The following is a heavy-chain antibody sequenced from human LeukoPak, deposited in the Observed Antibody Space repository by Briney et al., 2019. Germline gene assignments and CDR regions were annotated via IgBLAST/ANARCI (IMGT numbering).Heavy chain of an antibody. V-gene: IGHV3-23*01. CDR2: VTGNGGNT. CDR1: GFTFSNYA. J-gene: IGHJ6*02. Sequence: GGSLRLSCATSGFTFSNYAMSWVRQAPGKGLEWVSAVTGNGGNTYYADSVKGRFTISRDSSKNTLYQQMNSLRAEDTAVYYCARDYGGNSDYFHYGMDVWGQGTTVTVSS. CDR3: ARDYGGNSDYFHYGMDV. D-gene: IGHD4-23*01.